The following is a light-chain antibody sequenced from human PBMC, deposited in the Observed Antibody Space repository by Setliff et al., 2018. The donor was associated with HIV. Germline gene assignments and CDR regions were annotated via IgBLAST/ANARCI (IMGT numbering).Light chain of an antibody. J-gene: IGLJ1*01. V-gene: IGLV2-14*03. CDR2: DVS. Sequence: QSALAQPASVSGSPGQSITISCIGTSSDVGGYDFVSWYQQRPGKARKLIIFDVSERPSGVSHRFSASKSGNTASLTISGLQTEDEANYFCASYRSPATYVFGIGTKGTVL. CDR3: ASYRSPATYV. CDR1: SSDVGGYDF.